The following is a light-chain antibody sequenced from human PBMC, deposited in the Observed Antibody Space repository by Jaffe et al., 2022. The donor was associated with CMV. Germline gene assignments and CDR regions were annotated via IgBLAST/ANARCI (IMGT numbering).Light chain of an antibody. CDR2: GAS. J-gene: IGKJ4*01. Sequence: EIVMTQSPATLSVSPGERATLSCRASQSISSYLAWYQQKPGQAPRLLIYGASTRATGIPARFSGSGSGTDFTLTISSLQSEDFAVYYCQQYNSWPLFGGGTKVEIK. CDR1: QSISSY. V-gene: IGKV3-15*01. CDR3: QQYNSWPL.